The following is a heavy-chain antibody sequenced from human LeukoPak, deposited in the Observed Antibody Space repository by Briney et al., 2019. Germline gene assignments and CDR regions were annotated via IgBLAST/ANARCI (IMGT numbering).Heavy chain of an antibody. J-gene: IGHJ4*02. CDR1: GSMYNYY. D-gene: IGHD1-26*01. CDR2: IHYNGIT. CDR3: ARHISSGGTYAHFDY. Sequence: SETLSLTCTVSGSMYNYYWSWIRQPPGKGLEWIGYIHYNGITNYNPSLKTRVTMSLDTSKNQVSLNLNSVTAADTAVYYCARHISSGGTYAHFDYWGQGTLSPSPQ. V-gene: IGHV4-59*08.